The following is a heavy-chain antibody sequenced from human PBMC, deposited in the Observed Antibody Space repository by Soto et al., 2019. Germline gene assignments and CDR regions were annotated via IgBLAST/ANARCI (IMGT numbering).Heavy chain of an antibody. CDR1: GFTVSSNY. CDR3: ARAPLYSSSSFLPAMNMNV. D-gene: IGHD6-6*01. V-gene: IGHV3-53*04. Sequence: PGGSLRLSCAASGFTVSSNYMSWVRQAPGKGLEWVSVIYSGGSTYYADSVKGRFTISRHNSKNTLYLQMNSLRAEDTAVYYCARAPLYSSSSFLPAMNMNVWGKGTTVTVSS. J-gene: IGHJ6*03. CDR2: IYSGGST.